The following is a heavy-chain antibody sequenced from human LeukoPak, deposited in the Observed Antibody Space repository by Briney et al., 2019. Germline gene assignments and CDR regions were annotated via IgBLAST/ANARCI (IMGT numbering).Heavy chain of an antibody. CDR3: VRPPPYCSTSSRQFDY. CDR2: ISYDGRNK. D-gene: IGHD2-2*01. V-gene: IGHV3-30*03. CDR1: GFTFRSYG. Sequence: GRSLRLSCAASGFTFRSYGMHWVRQAPGKGLEWVAVISYDGRNKFYADSVKGRFTISRDNSNNTLYLQMNSLRAEDTAVYYCVRPPPYCSTSSRQFDYWGQGTLVTVSS. J-gene: IGHJ4*02.